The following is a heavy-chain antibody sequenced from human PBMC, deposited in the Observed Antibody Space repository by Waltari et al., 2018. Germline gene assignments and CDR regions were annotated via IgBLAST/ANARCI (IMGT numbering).Heavy chain of an antibody. J-gene: IGHJ3*02. CDR3: ARPLTTVTTYDAFDI. Sequence: QVQLVQSGAEVKKPGSSVKVSCKASGGTFSSYAISWVRQATGQGLEWMGRVIPILCTANYAQKFQGRVTITADKSTSTAYMELSSLRSEDTAVYYCARPLTTVTTYDAFDIWGQGTMVTVSS. CDR2: VIPILCTA. V-gene: IGHV1-69*08. D-gene: IGHD4-17*01. CDR1: GGTFSSYA.